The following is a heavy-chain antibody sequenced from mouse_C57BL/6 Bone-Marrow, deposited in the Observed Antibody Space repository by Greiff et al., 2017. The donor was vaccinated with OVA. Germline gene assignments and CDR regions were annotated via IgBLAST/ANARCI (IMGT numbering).Heavy chain of an antibody. V-gene: IGHV5-9-1*02. Sequence: EVHLVESGEGLVKPGGSLKLSCAASGFTFSSYAMSWVRQTPEKRLEWVAYLSSGGDYIYYADTVKGRFTISRDNARNTLYLQMSSLKSEDTAMYYCTRDRGSFDYWGQGTTLTVSS. CDR1: GFTFSSYA. CDR2: LSSGGDYI. D-gene: IGHD3-1*01. CDR3: TRDRGSFDY. J-gene: IGHJ2*01.